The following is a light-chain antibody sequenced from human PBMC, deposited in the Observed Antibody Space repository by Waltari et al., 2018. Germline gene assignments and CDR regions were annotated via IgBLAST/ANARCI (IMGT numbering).Light chain of an antibody. CDR1: QGISSW. Sequence: DIQMTQSPSSVSASVGDRVTITWRASQGISSWLAWYQQKPGKAPNLLISAASSLQSGVPSRCSGSGSGTDFTLTISSLQPEDFATYYCLQTNSLPFTFGGGTNVEIK. CDR3: LQTNSLPFT. J-gene: IGKJ4*01. V-gene: IGKV1D-12*01. CDR2: AAS.